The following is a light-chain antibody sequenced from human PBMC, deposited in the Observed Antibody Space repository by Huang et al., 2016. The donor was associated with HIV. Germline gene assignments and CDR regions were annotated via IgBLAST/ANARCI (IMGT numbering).Light chain of an antibody. J-gene: IGKJ2*01. CDR2: DAS. Sequence: MLTQSPAILSLSPGERAALSCRASQNINTYLALYQHRPGQAPSLIIDDASNRATGIPARCSGSGSGTDFTLTINSLQPEDFAVYYCQQRGTWPLYTFGQGTKLEIK. CDR1: QNINTY. CDR3: QQRGTWPLYT. V-gene: IGKV3-11*01.